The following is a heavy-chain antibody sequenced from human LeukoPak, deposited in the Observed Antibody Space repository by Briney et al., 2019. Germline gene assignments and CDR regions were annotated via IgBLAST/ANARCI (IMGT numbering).Heavy chain of an antibody. Sequence: GGSLRLSCAASGFTFSSHSMNWVRQAPGKGLEWVSYISSSSSTIYYADSVKGRFTISRDNAKNSLYLQMNSLRDEDTAVYYCAFVPWTTVTTIDYWGQGTLVTVSS. J-gene: IGHJ4*02. CDR1: GFTFSSHS. CDR2: ISSSSSTI. CDR3: AFVPWTTVTTIDY. V-gene: IGHV3-48*02. D-gene: IGHD4-17*01.